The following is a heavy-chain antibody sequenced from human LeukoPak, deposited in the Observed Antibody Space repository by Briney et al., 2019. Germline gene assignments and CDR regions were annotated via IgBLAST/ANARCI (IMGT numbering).Heavy chain of an antibody. CDR3: VKKKSSGWHYFDY. J-gene: IGHJ4*02. Sequence: GGSLRLSCSASGFTFSSYAMHWVRQAPGKGLEYVSAISSNGGSTYYADSVKGRFTISRDNSKNTLYLQMSSLRAEDTAVYYCVKKKSSGWHYFDYWGQGTLVTVSS. D-gene: IGHD6-19*01. CDR2: ISSNGGST. CDR1: GFTFSSYA. V-gene: IGHV3-64D*06.